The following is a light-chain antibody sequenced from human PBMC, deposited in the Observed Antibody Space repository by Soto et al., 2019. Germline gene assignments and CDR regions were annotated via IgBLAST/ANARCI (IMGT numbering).Light chain of an antibody. CDR1: QSVSTNY. J-gene: IGKJ1*01. CDR3: QQYANSHGT. Sequence: ENVMTQSPGTLSLSPGERATLSCRASQSVSTNYVAWDQQKPGQAPRLLIYGASSRASGIPDRFRGSGSGTDFTLTISSLEPEDFAVYYCQQYANSHGTFGQGTKVEMK. V-gene: IGKV3-20*01. CDR2: GAS.